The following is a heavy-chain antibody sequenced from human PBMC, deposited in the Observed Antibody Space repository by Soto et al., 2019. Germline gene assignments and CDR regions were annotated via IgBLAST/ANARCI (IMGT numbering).Heavy chain of an antibody. D-gene: IGHD3-22*01. CDR3: ARIVVVRGDAFDI. CDR2: INSDGSST. V-gene: IGHV3-74*01. CDR1: GFTFSSYW. J-gene: IGHJ3*02. Sequence: GGSLRLSCAASGFTFSSYWMHWVRQAPGKGLVWVSRINSDGSSTSYADSVKGRFTISRDNAKNTLYLQMNSLRAEDTAVYYWARIVVVRGDAFDIWGQGTMVTVSS.